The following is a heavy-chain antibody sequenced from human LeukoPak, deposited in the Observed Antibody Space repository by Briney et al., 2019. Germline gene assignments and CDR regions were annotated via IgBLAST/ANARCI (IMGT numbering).Heavy chain of an antibody. D-gene: IGHD2-2*01. J-gene: IGHJ3*02. CDR3: ARGPALQLGYCSSTSCRDAFDI. V-gene: IGHV4-34*01. CDR2: INHSGST. CDR1: GGSFSGYY. Sequence: SETLSLTCAVYGGSFSGYYWSWIRQPPGKGLEWIGEINHSGSTNYNPSLKSRVTISVDTSKNQFSLKLSSVTAADTAVYYCARGPALQLGYCSSTSCRDAFDIWGQGTVVTVSS.